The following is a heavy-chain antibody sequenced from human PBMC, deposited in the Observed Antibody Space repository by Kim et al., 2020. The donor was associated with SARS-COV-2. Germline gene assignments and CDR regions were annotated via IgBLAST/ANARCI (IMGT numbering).Heavy chain of an antibody. J-gene: IGHJ2*01. CDR1: GFTFSSFA. CDR2: LSDSGGDT. Sequence: GGSLRLSCAASGFTFSSFAMTWVRQAPGKGLEWVSILSDSGGDTFYADSVTGRFTISRDNSKNTLYLQMNTQRAEDTAVYYCTKKGIPAHVQLYFDLWVRGTLVTLSS. D-gene: IGHD6-13*01. V-gene: IGHV3-23*01. CDR3: TKKGIPAHVQLYFDL.